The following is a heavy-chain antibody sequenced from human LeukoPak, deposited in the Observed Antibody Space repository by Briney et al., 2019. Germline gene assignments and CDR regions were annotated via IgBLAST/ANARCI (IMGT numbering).Heavy chain of an antibody. CDR1: GLTFSNYS. CDR2: ISSSSSTI. V-gene: IGHV3-48*01. J-gene: IGHJ4*02. Sequence: GGSLRLSCAASGLTFSNYSMNWVRQAPGTGLEWVSYISSSSSTIYYADYVKGRFTISRDNAKNSLYLQMNSLRAEDTAVYYSARSSLTGDYFDYWGQGTLVTVSS. D-gene: IGHD7-27*01. CDR3: ARSSLTGDYFDY.